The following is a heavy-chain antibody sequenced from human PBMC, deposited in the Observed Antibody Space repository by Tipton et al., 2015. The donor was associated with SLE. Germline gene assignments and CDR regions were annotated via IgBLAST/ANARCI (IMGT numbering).Heavy chain of an antibody. D-gene: IGHD2-2*01. CDR3: ARAWCSSTSFPFGY. Sequence: TLSLTCTVSGGSISSYYWSWIRQPPVKGLEWIGYIYYSGSTNYNPSLKSRVTISVDTSKNQFSLKLSSVTAADTAVYYCARAWCSSTSFPFGYWGQGTLVTVSS. CDR2: IYYSGST. V-gene: IGHV4-59*12. CDR1: GGSISSYY. J-gene: IGHJ4*02.